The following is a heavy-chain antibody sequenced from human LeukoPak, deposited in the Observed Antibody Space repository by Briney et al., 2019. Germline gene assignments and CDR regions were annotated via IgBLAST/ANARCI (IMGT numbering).Heavy chain of an antibody. Sequence: SETLSLTCAGYGGSFSGYYWSWIRQPPGKGLEWIGEINHSGSTNYNPSLKSRVTISVDTSKNQFSLKLSSVTAADTAVYYCARGRRYYYDSSGYGFDYWGQGTLVTVSS. CDR2: INHSGST. V-gene: IGHV4-34*01. D-gene: IGHD3-22*01. J-gene: IGHJ4*02. CDR3: ARGRRYYYDSSGYGFDY. CDR1: GGSFSGYY.